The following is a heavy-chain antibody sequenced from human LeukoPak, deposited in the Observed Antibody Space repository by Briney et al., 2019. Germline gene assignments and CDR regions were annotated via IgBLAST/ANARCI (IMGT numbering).Heavy chain of an antibody. CDR2: INPDSGGT. CDR3: ARDLGSGWYLFDN. CDR1: GYPFTGYY. V-gene: IGHV1-2*02. J-gene: IGHJ4*02. Sequence: ASVKVSCKASGYPFTGYYLHWVRQAPGQGLEWMGWINPDSGGTDYEQKFQGRVTMTRDTSISTAYMELSRLRSDDTAVYYCARDLGSGWYLFDNWGQGTLVTVSS. D-gene: IGHD6-19*01.